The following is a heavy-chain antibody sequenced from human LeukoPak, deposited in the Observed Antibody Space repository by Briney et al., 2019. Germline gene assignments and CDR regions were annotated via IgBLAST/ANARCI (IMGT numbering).Heavy chain of an antibody. J-gene: IGHJ6*03. Sequence: PGGSLRLSCAASGFTFSSYSMNWVRQAPGKGLEWVAYIQYDRSNQQYAGSVKGRFSISRDNSKNTLSLQMNSLRAEDTAVYYCAKDRCSNGIGCLYYYMDVWGKGTTVTISS. D-gene: IGHD2-8*01. CDR3: AKDRCSNGIGCLYYYMDV. V-gene: IGHV3-30*02. CDR2: IQYDRSNQ. CDR1: GFTFSSYS.